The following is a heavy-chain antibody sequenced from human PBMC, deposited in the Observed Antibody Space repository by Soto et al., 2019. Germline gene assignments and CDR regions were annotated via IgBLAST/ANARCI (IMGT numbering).Heavy chain of an antibody. CDR3: AIQGFVVATMIDY. D-gene: IGHD5-12*01. CDR2: INHSGST. Sequence: SETLSLTCAVYGGSFCGYYWSWIRQPPGKGLEWIGEINHSGSTNYNPSLKSRVTISVDTSKNQFSLKLSSVTAADTAVYYCAIQGFVVATMIDYWGQGTLVT. CDR1: GGSFCGYY. V-gene: IGHV4-34*01. J-gene: IGHJ4*02.